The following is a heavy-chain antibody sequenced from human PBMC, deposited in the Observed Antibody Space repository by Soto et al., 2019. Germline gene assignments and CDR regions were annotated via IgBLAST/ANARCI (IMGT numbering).Heavy chain of an antibody. Sequence: GGSLRLSCAASGFTFSSYWMHWVHQAPGKGLVWVSRINSDGSSTSYADSVKGRFTISRDNAKNTLYLQMNSLRAEDTAVYYCARSTGRRGAFDIRGQGTMVTVSS. CDR2: INSDGSST. J-gene: IGHJ3*02. D-gene: IGHD2-8*02. V-gene: IGHV3-74*01. CDR1: GFTFSSYW. CDR3: ARSTGRRGAFDI.